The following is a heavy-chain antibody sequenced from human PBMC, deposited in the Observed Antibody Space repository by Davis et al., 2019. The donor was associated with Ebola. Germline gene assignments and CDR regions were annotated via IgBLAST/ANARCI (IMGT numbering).Heavy chain of an antibody. J-gene: IGHJ6*03. CDR2: IIPIFGTA. D-gene: IGHD5-18*01. Sequence: SVKVSCKASGGTFSSYAISWVQQAPGQGLEWMGGIIPIFGTANYAQKFQGRVTITTDESTSTAYMELSSLRSEDTAVYYCARGQLWFNNYYYYYMDVWGKGTTVTVSS. CDR1: GGTFSSYA. CDR3: ARGQLWFNNYYYYYMDV. V-gene: IGHV1-69*05.